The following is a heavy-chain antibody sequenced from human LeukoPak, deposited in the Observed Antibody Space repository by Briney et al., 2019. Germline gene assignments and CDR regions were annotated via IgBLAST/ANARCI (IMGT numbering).Heavy chain of an antibody. Sequence: ASVKVSCKASGYTFTNYNINWVRQATGQGLEWMGWMNPNSGNTGYAQKFQGRVTMTRNTSISTAYMELSSLRSEDTAVYYCARDRGTAMVSNYYYYGMDVWGQGTTVTVSS. CDR2: MNPNSGNT. J-gene: IGHJ6*02. CDR1: GYTFTNYN. D-gene: IGHD5-18*01. CDR3: ARDRGTAMVSNYYYYGMDV. V-gene: IGHV1-8*01.